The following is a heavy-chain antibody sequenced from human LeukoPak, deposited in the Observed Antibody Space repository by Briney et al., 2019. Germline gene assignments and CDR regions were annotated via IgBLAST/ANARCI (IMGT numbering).Heavy chain of an antibody. J-gene: IGHJ5*02. V-gene: IGHV3-23*01. Sequence: PGGSLRLSCAASGFTFGAFAMTWVRQAPGKGLEWVSAISGSGGSTYYADSVKGRFTISRDNSKNTLYLQMNSLRAEDTAVYYCAKGRGYSYGYRGNWFDPWGQGTLVTVSS. CDR2: ISGSGGST. D-gene: IGHD5-18*01. CDR1: GFTFGAFA. CDR3: AKGRGYSYGYRGNWFDP.